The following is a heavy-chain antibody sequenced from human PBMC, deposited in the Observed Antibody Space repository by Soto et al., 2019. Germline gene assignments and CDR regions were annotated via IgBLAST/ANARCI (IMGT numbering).Heavy chain of an antibody. CDR1: GYTFTSYG. CDR3: ARDPPWLSPGDAFDI. CDR2: ISAHNGNT. V-gene: IGHV1-18*01. J-gene: IGHJ3*02. Sequence: GASVKVSCKASGYTFTSYGISWVRQAPGQGLEWMGWISAHNGNTNYAQKLQGRVTMTTDTSTSTAYMELRSLRSDDTAVYYCARDPPWLSPGDAFDIWGQGTMVTVSS. D-gene: IGHD6-19*01.